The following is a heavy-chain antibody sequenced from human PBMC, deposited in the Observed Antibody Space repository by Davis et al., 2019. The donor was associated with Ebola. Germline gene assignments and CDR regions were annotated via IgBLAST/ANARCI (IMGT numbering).Heavy chain of an antibody. V-gene: IGHV3-74*01. D-gene: IGHD1-14*01. J-gene: IGHJ4*02. Sequence: PGGSLRLSCAASGFTFSSYWMHWVRQAPGKGLVWVSRINPDGSFTDYADSVKGRFSISRDSTSNTLYLQMNSLGAEDTALYYCASGISQGYWGQGTLVTVSS. CDR3: ASGISQGY. CDR2: INPDGSFT. CDR1: GFTFSSYW.